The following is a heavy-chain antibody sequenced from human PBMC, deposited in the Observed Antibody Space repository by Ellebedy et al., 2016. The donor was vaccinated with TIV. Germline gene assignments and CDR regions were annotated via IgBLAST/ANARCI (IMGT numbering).Heavy chain of an antibody. J-gene: IGHJ3*02. CDR3: ARDPVGVGPAFDI. CDR1: GFTFSSHA. V-gene: IGHV3-23*01. CDR2: ISGSGDNP. D-gene: IGHD4-23*01. Sequence: PGGSLRLSCAASGFTFSSHAMSWVRQAPGKGLEWVSSISGSGDNPYYADSVKGRFTISRDNSKNTLSLQMNSLRAEDTAVYYCARDPVGVGPAFDIWGQGTIVTVSS.